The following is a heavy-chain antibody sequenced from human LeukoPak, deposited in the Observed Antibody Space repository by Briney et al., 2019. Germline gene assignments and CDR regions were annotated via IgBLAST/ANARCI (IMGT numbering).Heavy chain of an antibody. CDR1: GGSISSSSYY. CDR3: ARRAVVTGAFDI. Sequence: SETLSLTCTVSGGSISSSSYYWGWIRQPPGKGLEWIGSIYYSGSTYYNPSLKSRVTISVDTSKNQFSLKLSSVTAADTAVYYCARRAVVTGAFDIWGQGTMVTVSS. D-gene: IGHD4-23*01. V-gene: IGHV4-39*01. J-gene: IGHJ3*02. CDR2: IYYSGST.